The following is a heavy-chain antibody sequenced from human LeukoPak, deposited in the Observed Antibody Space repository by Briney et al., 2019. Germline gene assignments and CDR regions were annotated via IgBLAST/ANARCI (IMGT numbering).Heavy chain of an antibody. V-gene: IGHV4-59*01. Sequence: SETLSLTCAVYGGSFSGYYWSWIRQPPGKGLEWIGYIFYSGSTNYNPSLKSRVTISADTSKNQFSLKLSSVTAADTAVYYCAREGRSYSSGWYCDYWGQGTLVTVSS. CDR2: IFYSGST. D-gene: IGHD6-19*01. CDR1: GGSFSGYY. CDR3: AREGRSYSSGWYCDY. J-gene: IGHJ4*02.